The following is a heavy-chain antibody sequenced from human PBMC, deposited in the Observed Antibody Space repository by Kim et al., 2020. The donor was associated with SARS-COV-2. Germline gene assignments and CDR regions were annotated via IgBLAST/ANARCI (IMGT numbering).Heavy chain of an antibody. Sequence: SETLSLTCAVSGGSISSSNWWSWVRQPPGKGLEWIGEIYHSGSTNYNPSLKSRVTISVDKSKNQFSLKLSSVTAADTAVYYCAIPGPYSSSWYVAYWGQGTLVTVSS. CDR2: IYHSGST. CDR3: AIPGPYSSSWYVAY. D-gene: IGHD6-13*01. CDR1: GGSISSSNW. V-gene: IGHV4-4*02. J-gene: IGHJ4*02.